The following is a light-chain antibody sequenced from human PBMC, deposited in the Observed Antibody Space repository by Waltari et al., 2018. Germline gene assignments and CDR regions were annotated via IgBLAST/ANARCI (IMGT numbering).Light chain of an antibody. J-gene: IGLJ3*02. Sequence: QSVLTQPPSVSGAPGQRVTISCTGSSSNIGAVFLVTWYQQLPGTVPKLLIFDNNNRPSGVPARFSGSRSGTSASLAITGLQAEDEADYYCQSFDTSLTAWVFGGGTKLTVL. CDR3: QSFDTSLTAWV. CDR1: SSNIGAVFL. V-gene: IGLV1-40*01. CDR2: DNN.